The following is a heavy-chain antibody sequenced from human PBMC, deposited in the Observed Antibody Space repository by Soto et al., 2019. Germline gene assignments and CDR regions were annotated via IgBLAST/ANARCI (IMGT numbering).Heavy chain of an antibody. D-gene: IGHD3-10*01. CDR1: GYSFTIYW. CDR3: ARRKGTMVRGLYYYYGMDV. V-gene: IGHV5-51*01. Sequence: PGESLKISCNGSGYSFTIYWIGWVRQMPGKGLEWMGIIYPGDSDTRYSPSFQGQVTISADKSISTAYLQWSSLKASDTAMYYCARRKGTMVRGLYYYYGMDVWGQGTTVTVSS. J-gene: IGHJ6*02. CDR2: IYPGDSDT.